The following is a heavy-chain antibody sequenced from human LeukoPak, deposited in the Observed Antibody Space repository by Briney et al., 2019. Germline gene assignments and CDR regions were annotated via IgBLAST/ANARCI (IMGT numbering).Heavy chain of an antibody. D-gene: IGHD3-22*01. CDR3: ARDTGYYDSSGRRRVPYYYYMDV. CDR2: IYYSGST. CDR1: GGSISSYY. V-gene: IGHV4-59*01. Sequence: PSETLSLTCTVSGGSISSYYWSWIRQPPGKGLEWIGYIYYSGSTNYNPSLKSRVTISVDTSKNQFSLKLSSVTAADTAVYYCARDTGYYDSSGRRRVPYYYYMDVWGKGTTVTISS. J-gene: IGHJ6*03.